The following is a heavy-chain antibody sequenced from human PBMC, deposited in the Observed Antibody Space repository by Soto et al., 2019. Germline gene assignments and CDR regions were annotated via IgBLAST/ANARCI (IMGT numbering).Heavy chain of an antibody. Sequence: GGSLRLSCAASGFTVSSNYMSWVRQAPGKGLEWVSVIYSGGSKYYADSVKGRFTISRDNSKNTLYLQMNSLRAEDTAVYYCAKSVLAVAGTGGYYYYGMDVWGQGTTVTVSS. J-gene: IGHJ6*02. CDR2: IYSGGSK. D-gene: IGHD6-19*01. CDR3: AKSVLAVAGTGGYYYYGMDV. V-gene: IGHV3-66*02. CDR1: GFTVSSNY.